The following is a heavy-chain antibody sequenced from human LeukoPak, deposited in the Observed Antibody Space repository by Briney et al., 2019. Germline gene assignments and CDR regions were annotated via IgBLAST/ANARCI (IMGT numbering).Heavy chain of an antibody. CDR1: GGTFSRYA. Sequence: ASVKVSCKASGGTFSRYAISWVRQAPGQGLEWMGGIIPMFGTANYAQKFQGRVTITADESTSTAYMELSSLRFEDTAVYYCAREFGEMATIYFDYWGQGTLVTASS. V-gene: IGHV1-69*01. CDR2: IIPMFGTA. D-gene: IGHD5-24*01. J-gene: IGHJ4*02. CDR3: AREFGEMATIYFDY.